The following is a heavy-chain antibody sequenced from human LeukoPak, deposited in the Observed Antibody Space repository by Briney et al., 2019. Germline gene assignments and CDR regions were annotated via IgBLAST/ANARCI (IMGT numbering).Heavy chain of an antibody. CDR1: GFSVNNDY. Sequence: GGSLRLSCLASGFSVNNDYMSWVRQAPGKGLEWVSVLHTNYNTYYADSVKGGFTISRDNSKNTLYLQMNSLRVEDTAVYYCARDRPYGGLNGFDYWGQGTLVTVSS. J-gene: IGHJ4*02. D-gene: IGHD4/OR15-4a*01. V-gene: IGHV3-53*01. CDR3: ARDRPYGGLNGFDY. CDR2: LHTNYNT.